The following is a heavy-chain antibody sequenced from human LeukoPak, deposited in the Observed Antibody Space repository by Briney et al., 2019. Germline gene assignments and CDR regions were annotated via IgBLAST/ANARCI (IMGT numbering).Heavy chain of an antibody. V-gene: IGHV4-38-2*02. Sequence: SETLSLTCVVSGFSISSGYYWGWIRQPPGKGLEWIANIHVSGTTFYNSSLNSRVAISIGTSKNQFSLKLSSVTAADTAVYCAREAERRIVNWGRGTLVTVSS. D-gene: IGHD1-1*01. J-gene: IGHJ4*02. CDR3: AREAERRIVN. CDR1: GFSISSGYY. CDR2: IHVSGTT.